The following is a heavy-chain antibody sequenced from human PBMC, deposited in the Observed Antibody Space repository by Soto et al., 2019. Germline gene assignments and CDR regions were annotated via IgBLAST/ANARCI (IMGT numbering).Heavy chain of an antibody. CDR3: ARVGHYYYDSSGYYSDWYFDL. V-gene: IGHV3-64*02. CDR1: GFTFSSYA. Sequence: LRLSCAASGFTFSSYAMHWVRQAPGKGLEYVSAISSNGGSTYYADSVKGRFTISRDNSKNTLYLQMGSLRAEDMAVYYCARVGHYYYDSSGYYSDWYFDLWGRGTLVTVSS. CDR2: ISSNGGST. D-gene: IGHD3-22*01. J-gene: IGHJ2*01.